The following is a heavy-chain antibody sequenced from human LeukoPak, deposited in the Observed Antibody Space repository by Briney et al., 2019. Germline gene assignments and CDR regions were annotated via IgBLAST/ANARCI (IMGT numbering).Heavy chain of an antibody. J-gene: IGHJ4*02. V-gene: IGHV4-39*01. Sequence: SETLSPTCTVSGGSISSSSYYWGWIRQPPGKGLEWIGSIYYSGSTYYNPSLKSRVTISVDTSKNQFSLKLSSVTAADTAVYYCARRALWGQGTLVTVSS. CDR3: ARRAL. CDR2: IYYSGST. CDR1: GGSISSSSYY.